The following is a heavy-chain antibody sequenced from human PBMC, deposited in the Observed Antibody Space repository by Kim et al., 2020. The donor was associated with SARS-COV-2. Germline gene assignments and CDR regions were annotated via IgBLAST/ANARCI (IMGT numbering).Heavy chain of an antibody. CDR2: IYYSGST. J-gene: IGHJ6*02. V-gene: IGHV4-39*01. D-gene: IGHD3-3*01. Sequence: SETLSLTCTVSGGSISSSSYYWGWIRQPPGKGLEWIGSIYYSGSTYYNPSLKSRVTISVDTSKNQFSLKLSAVTAADTAVYYCARLRWSPQNYYYYGMDVWGQGTTVTVSS. CDR3: ARLRWSPQNYYYYGMDV. CDR1: GGSISSSSYY.